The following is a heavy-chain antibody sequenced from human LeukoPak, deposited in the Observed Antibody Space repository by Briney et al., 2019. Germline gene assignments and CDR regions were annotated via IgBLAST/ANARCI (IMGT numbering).Heavy chain of an antibody. CDR2: INPNSGAR. CDR3: ARWPAVVDVDV. V-gene: IGHV1-2*02. J-gene: IGHJ6*02. Sequence: ASVKVSCKASGYVFTEYYIHWVRQAPGLGLEWLGWINPNSGAREHAQKFQGRLTLTRDTSTSTAYLDLTGLRIDDTAVYYCARWPAVVDVDVWSQGTTVIVSS. CDR1: GYVFTEYY. D-gene: IGHD2-2*01.